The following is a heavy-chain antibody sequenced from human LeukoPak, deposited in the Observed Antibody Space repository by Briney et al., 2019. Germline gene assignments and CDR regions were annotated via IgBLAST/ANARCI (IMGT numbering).Heavy chain of an antibody. J-gene: IGHJ5*02. CDR3: ATGYCSSTSCYEVYWFDP. CDR2: FDPEDGET. V-gene: IGHV1-24*01. CDR1: GYTLTELS. D-gene: IGHD2-2*01. Sequence: ASVKVSCTVSGYTLTELSMHGVRQAPGKGLEWMGGFDPEDGETIYAQKFQGRVTMTGDTSTDTAYMELSSLRSEDTAVYYCATGYCSSTSCYEVYWFDPWGQGTLVTVSS.